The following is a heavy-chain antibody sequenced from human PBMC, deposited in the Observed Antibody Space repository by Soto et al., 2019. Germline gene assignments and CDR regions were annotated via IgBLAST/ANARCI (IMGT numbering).Heavy chain of an antibody. CDR2: IKQDASEN. CDR3: ARSLSAIPGES. V-gene: IGHV3-7*05. J-gene: IGHJ5*02. CDR1: GFGISNYW. Sequence: EVQLVESGGGLVQSGGSLRLSCAATGFGISNYWMSWVRQGPGKGPEWVANIKQDASENYYVDSVKGRFTISRDNAENSLYLQMTSLRAEDTAVYHCARSLSAIPGESWGQGTLVTVSS. D-gene: IGHD2-21*01.